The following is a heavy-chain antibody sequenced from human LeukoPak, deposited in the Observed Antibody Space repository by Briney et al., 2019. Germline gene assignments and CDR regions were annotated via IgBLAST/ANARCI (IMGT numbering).Heavy chain of an antibody. CDR3: ARDRGAYCGGDCYLGFDY. J-gene: IGHJ4*01. CDR2: IAGSSGYI. Sequence: GGSLRPSCAASGFTFSSYTMNWVRQAPGKGLEWVSSIAGSSGYISYADSVKGRFTISRDNAKKSLYLQMTSLTAEDTAVYYCARDRGAYCGGDCYLGFDYWGRGTLVTVSS. V-gene: IGHV3-21*01. CDR1: GFTFSSYT. D-gene: IGHD2-21*02.